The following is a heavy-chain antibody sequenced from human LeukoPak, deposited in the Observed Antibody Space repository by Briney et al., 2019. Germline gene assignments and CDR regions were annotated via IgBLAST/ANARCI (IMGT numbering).Heavy chain of an antibody. D-gene: IGHD2-2*01. Sequence: SETLPLTCAVYGGSFSGHYWSWIRQPPGKGLEWIGEINHSGSTNYNPSLKSRVTISVDTSKNQVSLKLSSVTAADTAVYYCARRPAPQFVGYCSSTSCSKSYYFDYWGQGTLVTVSP. CDR1: GGSFSGHY. CDR2: INHSGST. CDR3: ARRPAPQFVGYCSSTSCSKSYYFDY. V-gene: IGHV4-34*01. J-gene: IGHJ4*02.